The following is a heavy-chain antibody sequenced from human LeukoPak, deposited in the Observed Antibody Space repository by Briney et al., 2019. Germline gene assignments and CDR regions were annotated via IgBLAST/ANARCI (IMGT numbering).Heavy chain of an antibody. V-gene: IGHV3-30-3*01. Sequence: PGGSLRLSCAASGFTFSSYAMHWVRQAPGKGLEWVAVISYDGSNKYYADSVKGRFTISRDNSKNTLYLQMNSLRAEDTAVYYCARAKPSGWYLYDYWGQGTLVTVSS. D-gene: IGHD6-19*01. CDR3: ARAKPSGWYLYDY. CDR1: GFTFSSYA. J-gene: IGHJ4*02. CDR2: ISYDGSNK.